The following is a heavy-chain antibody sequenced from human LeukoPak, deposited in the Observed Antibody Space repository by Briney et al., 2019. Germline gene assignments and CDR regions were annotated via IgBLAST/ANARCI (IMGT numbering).Heavy chain of an antibody. D-gene: IGHD1-1*01. CDR3: AKDTPTTGYHLDS. Sequence: PGGSLRLSCAGSGFTLRGYGMHWVRQAPGKGLEWVAFIRYDGSDKSYADSVKGRFTISRDNSENTLYLQINSLRVEDTAVYYCAKDTPTTGYHLDSWGQGTLVTVSS. V-gene: IGHV3-30*02. CDR2: IRYDGSDK. J-gene: IGHJ4*02. CDR1: GFTLRGYG.